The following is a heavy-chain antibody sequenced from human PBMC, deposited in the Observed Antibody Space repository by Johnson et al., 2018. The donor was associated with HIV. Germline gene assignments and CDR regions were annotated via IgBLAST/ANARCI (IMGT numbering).Heavy chain of an antibody. D-gene: IGHD1-1*01. CDR1: GFSFNDYG. CDR2: ISWNSGSI. Sequence: VQLVESGGSVVRPGGSLRLSCAASGFSFNDYGMNWVRQVPGKGLEWVSGISWNSGSIGYADSVKGRFTISRDDSKSIAYLQMNSLKTEDTAVYYCTRDPWWNGYQAFDIWGQGTMVTVSS. CDR3: TRDPWWNGYQAFDI. V-gene: IGHV3-20*04. J-gene: IGHJ3*02.